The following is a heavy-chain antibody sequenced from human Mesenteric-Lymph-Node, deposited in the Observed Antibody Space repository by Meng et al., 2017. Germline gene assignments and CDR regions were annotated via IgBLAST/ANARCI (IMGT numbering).Heavy chain of an antibody. CDR3: ARSTILIGISYYDYVWGSYDDAFDI. D-gene: IGHD3-16*01. CDR1: GFTFSSYG. J-gene: IGHJ3*02. V-gene: IGHV3-7*01. CDR2: IKQDGSEK. Sequence: GESLKISCAASGFTFSSYGMHWVRQAPGKGPEWVANIKQDGSEKYYVDSVKGRFTISRDNAKNSLYLQMNSLRAEDTAVYYCARSTILIGISYYDYVWGSYDDAFDIWGQGTMVTVSS.